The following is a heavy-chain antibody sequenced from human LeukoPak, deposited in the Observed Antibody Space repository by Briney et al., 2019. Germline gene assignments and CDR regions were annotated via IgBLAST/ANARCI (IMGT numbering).Heavy chain of an antibody. V-gene: IGHV3-9*01. J-gene: IGHJ6*04. CDR3: AELGITMIGGV. Sequence: GGSLRLSCAASGFTFDDYGMHWVRQAPGKGLQWVSGISWNSGSIGYADSVKGRFTISRDNAKNSLYLQMNSLRAEDTAVYYCAELGITMIGGVWGKGTTVTISS. CDR1: GFTFDDYG. CDR2: ISWNSGSI. D-gene: IGHD3-10*02.